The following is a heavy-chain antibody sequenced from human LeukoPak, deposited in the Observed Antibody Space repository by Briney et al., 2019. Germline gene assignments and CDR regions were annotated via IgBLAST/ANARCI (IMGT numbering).Heavy chain of an antibody. CDR3: ASFTVVTQY. Sequence: SETLSLTCTVSGGSISNYYWNWIRQPPGKGLEWIGYIYYSGTTNYNPSLKSRVSMSVDTSKNQFSLKLSSVTAADTAVYYCASFTVVTQYWGQGTLVTVSS. J-gene: IGHJ4*02. CDR1: GGSISNYY. V-gene: IGHV4-59*01. D-gene: IGHD4-23*01. CDR2: IYYSGTT.